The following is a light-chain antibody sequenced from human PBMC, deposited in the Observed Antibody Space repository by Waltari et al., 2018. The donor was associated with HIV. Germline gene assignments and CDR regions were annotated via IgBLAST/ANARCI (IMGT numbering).Light chain of an antibody. J-gene: IGLJ3*02. CDR2: KDS. Sequence: SYELTQPPSVSVSLGQMARITCSGEALPKKYTYWYQQKPGQAPVLVVYKDSERPAGNPERFSGSSSGTIVTLTISGVQAEDEADYYCLSADNSGTYWMFGGGTKLTVL. V-gene: IGLV3-16*01. CDR1: ALPKKY. CDR3: LSADNSGTYWM.